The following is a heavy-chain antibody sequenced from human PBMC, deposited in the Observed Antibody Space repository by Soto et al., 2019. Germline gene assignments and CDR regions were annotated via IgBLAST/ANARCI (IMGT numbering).Heavy chain of an antibody. Sequence: GGSLRLSCAASGFTFSSYAMHWVRQAPGKGLEWVAVISYDGSNKYYADSVKGRFTISRDNSKNTLHLQMNSLRAEDTAVYYCARPPGYCSSISCYPMDVWGQGTTVTVSS. J-gene: IGHJ6*02. CDR2: ISYDGSNK. D-gene: IGHD2-2*01. CDR1: GFTFSSYA. CDR3: ARPPGYCSSISCYPMDV. V-gene: IGHV3-30-3*01.